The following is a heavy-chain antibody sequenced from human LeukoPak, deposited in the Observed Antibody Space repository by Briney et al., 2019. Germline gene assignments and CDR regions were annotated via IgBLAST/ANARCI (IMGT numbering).Heavy chain of an antibody. Sequence: ASVKVSCKASGGTFSNYAISWVRQAPGQGLEWMGGIIPIFGTANYAQKFQGRVTITADKSTSTAYMELSSLRSEDTAVYYCARRYGSGSSGTFDYWGQGTLVTVSS. CDR1: GGTFSNYA. CDR2: IIPIFGTA. V-gene: IGHV1-69*06. CDR3: ARRYGSGSSGTFDY. J-gene: IGHJ4*02. D-gene: IGHD3-10*01.